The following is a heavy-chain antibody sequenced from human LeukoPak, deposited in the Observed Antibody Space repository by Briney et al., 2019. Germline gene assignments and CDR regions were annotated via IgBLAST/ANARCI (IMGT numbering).Heavy chain of an antibody. D-gene: IGHD5-12*01. J-gene: IGHJ4*02. CDR1: GFTFSNYA. CDR3: AKDKAAIHYYFDQ. V-gene: IGHV3-23*01. CDR2: ISGGGVSR. Sequence: GGSLRLSCAASGFTFSNYAMSWVRQAPGKGLEWVSGISGGGVSRYYADSVKGRFTISRDNSKNTLYLQMNSLSAEDTAVYYCAKDKAAIHYYFDQWGQGTLVTVSS.